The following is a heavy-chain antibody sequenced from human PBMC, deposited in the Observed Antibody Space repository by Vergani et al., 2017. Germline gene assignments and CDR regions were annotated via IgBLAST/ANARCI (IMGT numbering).Heavy chain of an antibody. Sequence: EVELVQSGPEMRKPGESLKISCKGSEYSFGNYWIGWVSQMPGKGLEWMGIIYPADSDTRYSPSVQGQVTISADKSISTACLQWDSLKSSDTALYYCARHTTYTDSWGQGTLVTVSS. D-gene: IGHD1-1*01. CDR2: IYPADSDT. J-gene: IGHJ4*02. V-gene: IGHV5-51*01. CDR1: EYSFGNYW. CDR3: ARHTTYTDS.